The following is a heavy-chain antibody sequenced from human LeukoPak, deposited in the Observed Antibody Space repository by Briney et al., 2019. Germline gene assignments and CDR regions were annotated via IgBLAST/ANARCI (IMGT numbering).Heavy chain of an antibody. D-gene: IGHD2-2*01. V-gene: IGHV3-23*01. CDR2: ISGSDGST. CDR1: GFTFSSYA. Sequence: GSLRLSCAASGFTFSSYAMSWVRQAPGKGLEWVSSISGSDGSTYYADSVKGRFTISRDNSKNTLYVQMNSLRAEDTAIYYCASQRSSNTHYWGQGTLVTVSS. CDR3: ASQRSSNTHY. J-gene: IGHJ4*02.